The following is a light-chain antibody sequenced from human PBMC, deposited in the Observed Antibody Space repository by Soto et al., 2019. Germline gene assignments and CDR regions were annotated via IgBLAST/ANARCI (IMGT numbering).Light chain of an antibody. V-gene: IGKV3-15*01. J-gene: IGKJ4*01. CDR2: GAS. Sequence: EIVMTQSPASLSMSPGEGDTLSCRASQSVRSNLAWYQQRPGQAPRLLIYGASTRAADIPARFSGSGSGAEFTLTISSLQSEDFAFSYCQQDNNGPLTFGG. CDR1: QSVRSN. CDR3: QQDNNGPLT.